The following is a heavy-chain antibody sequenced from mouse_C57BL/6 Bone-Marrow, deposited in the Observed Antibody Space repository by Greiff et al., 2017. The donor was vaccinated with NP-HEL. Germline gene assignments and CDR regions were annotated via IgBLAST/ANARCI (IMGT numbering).Heavy chain of an antibody. CDR3: ARRRGGSLDY. Sequence: EVKLVESGGGLVKPGGSLKLSCAASGFTFSSYAMSWVRQTPEKRLEWVATISDGGSYTYYPDNVKGRFTISRDNAKNNLYLQMSHLKSEDTAMYYCARRRGGSLDYWGQGTTLTVSS. J-gene: IGHJ2*01. D-gene: IGHD1-1*02. CDR1: GFTFSSYA. CDR2: ISDGGSYT. V-gene: IGHV5-4*03.